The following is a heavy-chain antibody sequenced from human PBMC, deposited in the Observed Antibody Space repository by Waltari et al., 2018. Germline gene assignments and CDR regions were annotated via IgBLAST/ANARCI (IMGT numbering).Heavy chain of an antibody. CDR1: GYSISSGYY. CDR2: IYFSGST. Sequence: QVQLQESGPGLVKPSETLSLTCTVSGYSISSGYYWGWIRQPPGKGLEWIGSIYFSGSTYNNPSLKSRVTISVDTSKNQFSLKLSSVTAADTAVYYCARDPGYYDTSGYPAYFDYWGQGTLVTVSS. V-gene: IGHV4-38-2*02. CDR3: ARDPGYYDTSGYPAYFDY. D-gene: IGHD3-22*01. J-gene: IGHJ4*02.